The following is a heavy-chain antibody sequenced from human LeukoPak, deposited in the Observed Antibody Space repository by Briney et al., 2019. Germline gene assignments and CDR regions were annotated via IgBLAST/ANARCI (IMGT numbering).Heavy chain of an antibody. CDR1: GGSISSGSYY. CDR3: ARVAQQLVDGTHYYYYMDV. D-gene: IGHD6-13*01. V-gene: IGHV4-61*02. CDR2: IYTSGST. J-gene: IGHJ6*03. Sequence: SQTLSLTCTVSGGSISSGSYYWSWIRQPAGKGLEWIGRIYTSGSTYYNPSLKSRVTISADTSKNQFSLKLRSVTAADTAVYYCARVAQQLVDGTHYYYYMDVWGKGTTVTVSS.